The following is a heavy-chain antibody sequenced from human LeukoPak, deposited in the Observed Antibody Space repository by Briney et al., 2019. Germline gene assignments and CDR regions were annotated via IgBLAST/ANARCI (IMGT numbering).Heavy chain of an antibody. CDR2: TYHGGST. Sequence: PSETLSLTCAISGGSFSGHYWSWIRQPPGMGLEYIGQTYHGGSTFHNPSLTSRMTISLDTSKNQFSLNLSSVTAADTAVYYCAGGYSNSPTYWGQGTLVTVSS. CDR1: GGSFSGHY. J-gene: IGHJ4*02. V-gene: IGHV4-34*01. D-gene: IGHD6-13*01. CDR3: AGGYSNSPTY.